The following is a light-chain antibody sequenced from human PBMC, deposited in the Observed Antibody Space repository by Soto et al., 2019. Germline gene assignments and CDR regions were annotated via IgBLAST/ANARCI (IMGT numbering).Light chain of an antibody. J-gene: IGKJ1*01. V-gene: IGKV3-20*01. CDR3: QQYGSSPTWT. CDR2: GAS. CDR1: QSVSSNY. Sequence: ESVLTQSPGTLSLSPRERATLSCRASQSVSSNYLAWYQQKPGQAPRLLIYGASTRATGIPDRFSGSGSGTDITLTISRLEPDDSEVYYCQQYGSSPTWTFGQGTKVEIK.